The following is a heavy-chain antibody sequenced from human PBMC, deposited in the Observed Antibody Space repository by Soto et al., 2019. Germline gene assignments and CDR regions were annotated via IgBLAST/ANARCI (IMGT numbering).Heavy chain of an antibody. Sequence: SVKVSCKASGGTFSSYAISWVRQAPGQGLEWMGGIIPIFGTANYAQKFQGRVTITADESTSTAYMELSSLRSEGTAVYYCARSGYHMAPFDYWGQGTLVTVSS. V-gene: IGHV1-69*13. CDR1: GGTFSSYA. CDR3: ARSGYHMAPFDY. CDR2: IIPIFGTA. D-gene: IGHD3-22*01. J-gene: IGHJ4*02.